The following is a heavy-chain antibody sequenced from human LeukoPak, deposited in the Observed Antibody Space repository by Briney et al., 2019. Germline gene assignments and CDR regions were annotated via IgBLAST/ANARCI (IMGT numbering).Heavy chain of an antibody. CDR1: GASFSNDY. Sequence: SETLSLTCTVSGASFSNDYWSWVRQAPGKGLEWIGYIYHNGRTSYNPSLKSRPTMSIETSQKQFSLQLISVTAADTAIYYCARASEGIGYFDTWGRGSLVTVSS. J-gene: IGHJ4*02. CDR2: IYHNGRT. V-gene: IGHV4-59*01. CDR3: ARASEGIGYFDT. D-gene: IGHD3-16*01.